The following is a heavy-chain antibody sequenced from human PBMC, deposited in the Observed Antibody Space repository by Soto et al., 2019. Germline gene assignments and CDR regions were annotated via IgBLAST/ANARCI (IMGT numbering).Heavy chain of an antibody. J-gene: IGHJ5*02. CDR1: GGSISSYY. V-gene: IGHV4-59*01. D-gene: IGHD2-2*01. CDR2: IDYSGNT. CDR3: ARLSSSTTSNWFDP. Sequence: SETLSLTCTVSGGSISSYYWSWTRQPPGKGLEWIGYIDYSGNTNYNPSLKIRVTISVDTSKNQFSLKLSSVTAADTAVYYCARLSSSTTSNWFDPWGQGTLVTVSS.